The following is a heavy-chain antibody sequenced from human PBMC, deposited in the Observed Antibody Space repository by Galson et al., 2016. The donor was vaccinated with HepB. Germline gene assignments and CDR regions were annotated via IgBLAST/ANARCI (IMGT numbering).Heavy chain of an antibody. V-gene: IGHV3-23*01. J-gene: IGHJ5*02. CDR2: ISGRGVGT. CDR3: ATSDYDNFGPLGWFDP. Sequence: SLRLSCAASGFTFINYAMSWVRQAPGKALEWVSSISGRGVGTTYYADSVKGRFTISRDNSKNTLYLQMTSLRVEDTSVYYCATSDYDNFGPLGWFDPWGQGTQVTVAS. D-gene: IGHD4-11*01. CDR1: GFTFINYA.